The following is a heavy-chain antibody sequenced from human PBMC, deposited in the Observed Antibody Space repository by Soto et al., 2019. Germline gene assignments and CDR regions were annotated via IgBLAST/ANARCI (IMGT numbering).Heavy chain of an antibody. D-gene: IGHD6-6*01. Sequence: EVQLVESGGGLVQPGGSLILSCAASGFTFSSYSMNWVRQAPGKGLEWVSYISSSSSTLYYADSVKGRFTISRDNAKKSLYLQMNSLRDEYTAVYYCARELDVLNDAFDIWGQGTMVTVSS. V-gene: IGHV3-48*02. CDR1: GFTFSSYS. J-gene: IGHJ3*02. CDR2: ISSSSSTL. CDR3: ARELDVLNDAFDI.